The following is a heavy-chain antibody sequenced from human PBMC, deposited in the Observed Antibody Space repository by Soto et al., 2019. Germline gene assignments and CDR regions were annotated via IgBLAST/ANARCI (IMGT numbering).Heavy chain of an antibody. J-gene: IGHJ6*02. CDR2: ISIDGRST. CDR1: GFTFSSYW. D-gene: IGHD6-19*01. CDR3: ARAPCQQWYGMDV. Sequence: DVQLLESGGGLVQSGGSLRLSCAASGFTFSSYWMFWVRQAPGKGLVWVSRISIDGRSTNYADSVKGRFTISRDNAKNTRYLQMNRLRAEAAAVYYWARAPCQQWYGMDVWGQGTTVTVSS. V-gene: IGHV3-74*01.